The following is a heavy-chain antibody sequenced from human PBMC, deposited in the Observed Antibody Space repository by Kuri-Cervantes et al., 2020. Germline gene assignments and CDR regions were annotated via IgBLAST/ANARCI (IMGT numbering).Heavy chain of an antibody. CDR1: GGSVSSGSYY. D-gene: IGHD3-9*01. J-gene: IGHJ1*01. V-gene: IGHV4-61*01. CDR3: ARNSYDILTGYEVHFQH. Sequence: GSLRLSCTVSGGSVSSGSYYWSWIRQPPGKGLEWIGYIYYSGSTNYNPSLKSRVTISVDTSKNQFSLKLSSVTAADTAVYYCARNSYDILTGYEVHFQHWGQGTLVTVSS. CDR2: IYYSGST.